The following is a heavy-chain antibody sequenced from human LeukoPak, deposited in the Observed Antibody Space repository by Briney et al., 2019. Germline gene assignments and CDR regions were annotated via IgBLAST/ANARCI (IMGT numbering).Heavy chain of an antibody. Sequence: SVKVSCKASGGTFSSYAISWVRQAPGQGLEWMGRIIPIFGTANYAQKFQGRVTITTDESTSTAYMELSSLRSEDTAVYYCARVLAHCGGDCAYFDYWGQGTLVTVSS. CDR2: IIPIFGTA. V-gene: IGHV1-69*05. J-gene: IGHJ4*02. CDR1: GGTFSSYA. CDR3: ARVLAHCGGDCAYFDY. D-gene: IGHD2-21*02.